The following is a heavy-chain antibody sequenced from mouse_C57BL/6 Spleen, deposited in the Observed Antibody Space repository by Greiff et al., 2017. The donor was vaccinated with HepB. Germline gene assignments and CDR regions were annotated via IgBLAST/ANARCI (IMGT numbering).Heavy chain of an antibody. Sequence: QVQLQQPGAELVKPGASVKMSCKASGYTFTSYWITWVKQRPGQGLEWIGDIYPGSGSTNYNEKFKSKATLTVDTSSSTAYMQLSSLTSEDSAVYYCAREGHYYGSSPAWLAYWGQGTLVTVSA. CDR1: GYTFTSYW. CDR3: AREGHYYGSSPAWLAY. CDR2: IYPGSGST. V-gene: IGHV1-55*01. J-gene: IGHJ3*01. D-gene: IGHD1-1*01.